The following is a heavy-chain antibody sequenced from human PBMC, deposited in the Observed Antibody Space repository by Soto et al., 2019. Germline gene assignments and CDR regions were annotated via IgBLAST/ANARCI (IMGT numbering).Heavy chain of an antibody. CDR1: GKIFASSG. Sequence: ASVQLSSASAGKIFASSGITLARQTPAQGLEWMGWISAYNGNTNYAQKLQGRVTMTTDTSTSTAYMELRSLRSDDTAVYYCARAPPYYYDSSGYESYWGQRTPVTVS. V-gene: IGHV1-18*01. CDR3: ARAPPYYYDSSGYESY. J-gene: IGHJ1*01. CDR2: ISAYNGNT. D-gene: IGHD3-22*01.